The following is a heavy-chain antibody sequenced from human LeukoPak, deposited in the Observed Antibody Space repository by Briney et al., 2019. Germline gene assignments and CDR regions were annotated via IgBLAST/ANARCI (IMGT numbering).Heavy chain of an antibody. D-gene: IGHD2-21*02. Sequence: PSETLSLTCTVSGDSVTSGGYFWTWIRHHPGKGLEWIGYISNSGTTSYNPSLKSRVSISVDTSNNQFSLSLSPVTAADTAVYYCARDVVVTSSPDAFDIWGQGTMVAVSS. J-gene: IGHJ3*02. V-gene: IGHV4-31*03. CDR2: ISNSGTT. CDR3: ARDVVVTSSPDAFDI. CDR1: GDSVTSGGYF.